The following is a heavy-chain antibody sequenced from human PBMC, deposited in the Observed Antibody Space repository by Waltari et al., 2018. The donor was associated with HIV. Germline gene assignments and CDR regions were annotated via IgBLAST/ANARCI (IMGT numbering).Heavy chain of an antibody. CDR3: AREEDYGDYDY. CDR1: GFTFSSYS. CDR2: ISSSSSTI. Sequence: EVQLVESGGGLVQPGGSLRLSCAASGFTFSSYSMNWVRQAPGKVLDFVSYISSSSSTIYYADSVKGRFTISRDNAKNSLYLQMNSLRAEDTAVYYCAREEDYGDYDYWGQGTLVTVSS. V-gene: IGHV3-48*01. J-gene: IGHJ4*02. D-gene: IGHD4-17*01.